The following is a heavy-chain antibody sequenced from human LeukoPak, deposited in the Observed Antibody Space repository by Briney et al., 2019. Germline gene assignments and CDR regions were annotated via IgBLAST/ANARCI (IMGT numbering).Heavy chain of an antibody. V-gene: IGHV4-34*01. CDR2: INHSGST. D-gene: IGHD3-10*01. CDR3: ARGQRLHYYGSGSYPY. Sequence: SETLSLTCAVYGGSFSGYYWSWIRQPPGKGLEWIGEINHSGSTNYNPSLKSRVTISVDTSKNQFSLKLSSVTAADTAVYHCARGQRLHYYGSGSYPYWGQGTLVTVSS. J-gene: IGHJ4*02. CDR1: GGSFSGYY.